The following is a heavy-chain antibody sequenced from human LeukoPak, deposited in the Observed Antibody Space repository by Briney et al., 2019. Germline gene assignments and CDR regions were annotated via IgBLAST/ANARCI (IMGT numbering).Heavy chain of an antibody. Sequence: GGSLRLSCAASEFTVSGNYMSWVCQAPGKGPEWVSVVYSGGTTYYADSVKGRFTISRDNSKNTLYLQMNGLRAEDTAIYYCAKATAVPGPPYHHYYMGVWGKGTTVTVSS. CDR1: EFTVSGNY. CDR2: VYSGGTT. V-gene: IGHV3-66*02. J-gene: IGHJ6*03. D-gene: IGHD6-19*01. CDR3: AKATAVPGPPYHHYYMGV.